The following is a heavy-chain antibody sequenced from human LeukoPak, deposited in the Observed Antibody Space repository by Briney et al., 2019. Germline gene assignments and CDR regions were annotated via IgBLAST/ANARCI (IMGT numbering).Heavy chain of an antibody. CDR2: IYYSGSN. V-gene: IGHV4-59*01. J-gene: IGHJ3*02. D-gene: IGHD1-26*01. Sequence: PAETLSLTCTVSCGSISSYYWSWIRQPPRKGLELIGYIYYSGSNNYNPSPKSRVTISVDTSKNQFSLKLSSVTAADTDVYYCARDSGAFDIWGQGTMVTVSS. CDR3: ARDSGAFDI. CDR1: CGSISSYY.